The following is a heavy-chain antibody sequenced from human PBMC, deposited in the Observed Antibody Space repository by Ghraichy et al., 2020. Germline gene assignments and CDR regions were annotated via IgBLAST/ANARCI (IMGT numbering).Heavy chain of an antibody. V-gene: IGHV3-48*04. CDR3: ASYYYVGY. Sequence: GGSLRLSCAASGFTFSSYSMNWVRQAPGKGLEWVSYISSSSTIYYADSVKGRFTISRDNAKNSLYLQMNSLRAEDTAVYYCASYYYVGYWGQGTLVTVSS. CDR1: GFTFSSYS. D-gene: IGHD2-21*01. CDR2: ISSSSTI. J-gene: IGHJ4*02.